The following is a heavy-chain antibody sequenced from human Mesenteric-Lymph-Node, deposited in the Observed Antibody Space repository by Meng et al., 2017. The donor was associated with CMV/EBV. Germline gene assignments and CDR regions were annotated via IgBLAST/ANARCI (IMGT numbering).Heavy chain of an antibody. D-gene: IGHD6-19*01. J-gene: IGHJ4*02. CDR1: GFTFSSYF. CDR3: ARSPYTSGWYFFDY. V-gene: IGHV3-30*04. CDR2: ISYDGSNK. Sequence: ASGFTFSSYFMHWVRQAPGKGLEWVALISYDGSNKYYADSVKGRFTISRDNSKNTLYLQMSSLRAEDTAVYYCARSPYTSGWYFFDYWGQGTLVTVSS.